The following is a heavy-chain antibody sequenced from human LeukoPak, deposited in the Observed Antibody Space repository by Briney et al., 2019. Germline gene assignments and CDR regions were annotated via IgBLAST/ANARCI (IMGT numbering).Heavy chain of an antibody. J-gene: IGHJ5*02. CDR3: ARVIVGATAVWFDP. Sequence: ASVKVYCKASGYTFTSYGISWVRQAPGQGLEWMGWISAYNGNTNYAQKLQGRVTMTTDTSTSTAYMELRSLRSDDTAVYYCARVIVGATAVWFDPWGQGTLVTVSS. D-gene: IGHD1-26*01. CDR2: ISAYNGNT. CDR1: GYTFTSYG. V-gene: IGHV1-18*01.